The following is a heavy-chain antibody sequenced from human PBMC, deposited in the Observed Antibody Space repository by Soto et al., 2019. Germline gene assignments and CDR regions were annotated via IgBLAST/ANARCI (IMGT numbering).Heavy chain of an antibody. J-gene: IGHJ6*02. CDR3: VRGRGGYSYRYYYYYAMDV. CDR2: ISYSGST. CDR1: GGAVSNGDYY. V-gene: IGHV4-30-4*01. D-gene: IGHD5-18*01. Sequence: QVQLQESGPGLVKPSQTLSLTCTVSGGAVSNGDYYWSWLRQPPGQGLEWIGSISYSGSTYSNPSLKNRITLSIDTSRNQFSLKLSSVSAADTAVYHCVRGRGGYSYRYYYYYAMDVWGQGTAVTVSS.